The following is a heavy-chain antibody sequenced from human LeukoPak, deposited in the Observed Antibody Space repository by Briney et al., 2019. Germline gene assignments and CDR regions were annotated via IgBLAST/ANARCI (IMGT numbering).Heavy chain of an antibody. D-gene: IGHD6-19*01. CDR2: INWNGDNT. J-gene: IGHJ6*03. CDR1: GFTFDDYG. V-gene: IGHV3-20*04. Sequence: PGGSLRLSCAASGFTFDDYGLTWVRQAPGKGLEWVSGINWNGDNTNYADSVTGRFTISRDNAKNSLYLQMNSLRAEDTAVYYCAREGSDWNYYYYMDVWGKGTTVTISS. CDR3: AREGSDWNYYYYMDV.